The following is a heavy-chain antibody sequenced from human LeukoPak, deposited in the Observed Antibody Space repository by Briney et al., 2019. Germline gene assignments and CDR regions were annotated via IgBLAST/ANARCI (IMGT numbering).Heavy chain of an antibody. V-gene: IGHV4-39*01. CDR1: GASISSSSYY. D-gene: IGHD3-9*01. CDR2: IYYSGST. J-gene: IGHJ4*02. CDR3: ARHEYDILTGYSYFDY. Sequence: SETLSLTCTVSGASISSSSYYSGWVRQPPGKGLEWIGSIYYSGSTYYNPSLKSRVTISVDTSKNQFSLKLSSVTAADTAVYYCARHEYDILTGYSYFDYWGQGTLVTVSS.